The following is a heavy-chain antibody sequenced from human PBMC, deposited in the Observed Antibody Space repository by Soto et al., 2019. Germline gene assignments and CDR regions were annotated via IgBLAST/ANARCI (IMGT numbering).Heavy chain of an antibody. Sequence: QVQLVQSGAEVKKPGALVKVSCKASGYTFTSYAMHWVRQAPGQRLEWMGWINAGNGNTKYSQKFQGRVTIASDTSASTAYMELSSLRSEDTAVYYCARGVGQFDYWGQGTLVTVSS. J-gene: IGHJ4*02. D-gene: IGHD3-10*01. CDR2: INAGNGNT. CDR3: ARGVGQFDY. V-gene: IGHV1-3*01. CDR1: GYTFTSYA.